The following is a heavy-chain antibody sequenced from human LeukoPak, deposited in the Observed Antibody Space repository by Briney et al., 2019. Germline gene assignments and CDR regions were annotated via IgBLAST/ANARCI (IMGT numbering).Heavy chain of an antibody. D-gene: IGHD2-15*01. J-gene: IGHJ4*02. CDR3: ATQNWDCSGGTCYSDLGY. CDR2: FDPEDGET. Sequence: ASVKVSCKVSGHTLTELSMHWVRQAPGKGLECLGGFDPEDGETVYAQKFQARVTMTEDTSTDTAYMELSSLRSEDTAVYYCATQNWDCSGGTCYSDLGYWGQGTLVTVSS. CDR1: GHTLTELS. V-gene: IGHV1-24*01.